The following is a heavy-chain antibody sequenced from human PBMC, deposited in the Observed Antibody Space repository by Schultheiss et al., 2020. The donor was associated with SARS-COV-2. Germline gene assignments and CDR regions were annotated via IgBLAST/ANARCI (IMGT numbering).Heavy chain of an antibody. V-gene: IGHV4-34*01. CDR1: GGSFSGYY. CDR3: ARGGRAVVIAIRRVGLWFDP. J-gene: IGHJ5*02. D-gene: IGHD2-21*01. CDR2: IIHSGST. Sequence: ESLKISCAVSGGSFSGYYWNWLRQPPGKGLEWIGEIIHSGSTNYNPSLKSRVTISEDTSKAQISLNLTSITAADTAVYYCARGGRAVVIAIRRVGLWFDPWGQGTLVTVSS.